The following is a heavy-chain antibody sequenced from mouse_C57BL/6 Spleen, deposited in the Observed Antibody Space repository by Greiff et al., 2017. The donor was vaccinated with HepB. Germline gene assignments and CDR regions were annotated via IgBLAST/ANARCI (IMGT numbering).Heavy chain of an antibody. CDR1: GYSITSGYY. J-gene: IGHJ3*01. Sequence: EVKVEESGPGLVKPSQSLSLTCSVTGYSITSGYYWNWIRQFPGNKLEWMGYIRYDGSNNYNPSLKNRISITRDTSKNQFFLKLNSVTTKDTATYYCAREDDGYAFAYWGQGTLVTVSA. CDR2: IRYDGSN. D-gene: IGHD2-3*01. V-gene: IGHV3-6*01. CDR3: AREDDGYAFAY.